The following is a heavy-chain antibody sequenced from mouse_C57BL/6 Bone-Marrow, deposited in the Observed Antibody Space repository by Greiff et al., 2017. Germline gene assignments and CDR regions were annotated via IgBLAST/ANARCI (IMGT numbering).Heavy chain of an antibody. D-gene: IGHD3-2*02. V-gene: IGHV1-64*01. Sequence: QVQLQQPGAELVKPGASVKLSCKASGYTFTSYWMHWVKQRPGQGLEWIGMIHPNSGSTNYNEKFKSKATLTVDKSSSTAYMQLSSLTYEDSAVYYCARSGRNYFDYWGQGTTLTVSS. CDR1: GYTFTSYW. CDR3: ARSGRNYFDY. CDR2: IHPNSGST. J-gene: IGHJ2*01.